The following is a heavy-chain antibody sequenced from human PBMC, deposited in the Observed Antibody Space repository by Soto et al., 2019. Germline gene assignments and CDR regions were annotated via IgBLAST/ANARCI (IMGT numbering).Heavy chain of an antibody. V-gene: IGHV4-30-2*01. CDR3: ARGLYYYGSVMNWIDX. CDR1: GDSISSVGYS. J-gene: IGHJ5*02. Sequence: TLALTCAVSGDSISSVGYSWSWIRQPPGKGLEWIGYIYHSGSTYYNPSLKSRVTISVDRSKNQFSLKLSSVTAADTAVYYCARGLYYYGSVMNWIDXSGQGTFVSVS. CDR2: IYHSGST. D-gene: IGHD3-10*01.